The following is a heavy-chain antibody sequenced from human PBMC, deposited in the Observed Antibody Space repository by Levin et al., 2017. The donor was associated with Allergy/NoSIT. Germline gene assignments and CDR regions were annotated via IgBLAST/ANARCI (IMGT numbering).Heavy chain of an antibody. CDR2: IRNKAHGGTT. J-gene: IGHJ4*02. D-gene: IGHD3-16*02. V-gene: IGHV3-49*04. CDR1: GFTFGDYA. Sequence: PGESLKISCTGSGFTFGDYAMSWVRQAPGKGLEWVGFIRNKAHGGTTEYAASVKGRLTIPRDDSKSIAYLQMNSLKTEDTAVYFCARGDPPNYDYNWGSYRDWYFDYWGQGTLVTVSS. CDR3: ARGDPPNYDYNWGSYRDWYFDY.